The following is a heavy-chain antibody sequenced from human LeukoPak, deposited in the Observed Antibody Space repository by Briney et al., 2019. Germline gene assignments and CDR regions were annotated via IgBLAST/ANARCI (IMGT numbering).Heavy chain of an antibody. V-gene: IGHV4-30-4*01. Sequence: PSETLSLTCTGSGGSVSSVDYYWSWIRQPPGKGLEWIGYIYFTGSIYHNPSLRGRITISLDTSKNQFSLKLNSVTAADTAVFYCARVNVAYGDHRGFLGHALDIWGQGTMVTVSS. CDR3: ARVNVAYGDHRGFLGHALDI. D-gene: IGHD4-17*01. CDR1: GGSVSSVDYY. J-gene: IGHJ3*02. CDR2: IYFTGSI.